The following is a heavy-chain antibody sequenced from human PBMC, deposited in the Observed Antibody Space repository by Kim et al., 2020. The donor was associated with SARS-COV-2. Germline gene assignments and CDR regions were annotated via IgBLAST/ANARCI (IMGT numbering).Heavy chain of an antibody. CDR1: GFTFSSYG. CDR2: ISYDGSNK. Sequence: GGSLILSCAASGFTFSSYGMHWVRQAPGKGLEWVAVISYDGSNKYYADSVKGRFTISRDNSKNTLYLQMNSLRAEDTAVYYCAKDLAYGGNSGPFDYWGQGTLVTVSS. CDR3: AKDLAYGGNSGPFDY. D-gene: IGHD4-17*01. J-gene: IGHJ4*02. V-gene: IGHV3-30*18.